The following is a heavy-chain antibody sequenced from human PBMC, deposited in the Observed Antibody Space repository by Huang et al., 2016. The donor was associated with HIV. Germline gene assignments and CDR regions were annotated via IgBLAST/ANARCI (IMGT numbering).Heavy chain of an antibody. Sequence: QLQLQESGSRLVRPSETLSLTCAVSGGSINSSGYSWSWLRQPPGKGLEWIGYIYHSGTASYNPSLKSRVTMSVDTSKDRFSLNLTSVTAADTAVYYCARDLYSSGWHAFDTWGQGTMVTVSS. CDR2: IYHSGTA. CDR1: GGSINSSGYS. D-gene: IGHD6-19*01. CDR3: ARDLYSSGWHAFDT. J-gene: IGHJ3*02. V-gene: IGHV4-30-2*01.